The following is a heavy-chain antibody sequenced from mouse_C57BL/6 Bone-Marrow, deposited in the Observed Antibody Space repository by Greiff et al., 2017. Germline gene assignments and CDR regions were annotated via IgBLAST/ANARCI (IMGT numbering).Heavy chain of an antibody. CDR1: GFTFSDAW. Sequence: DVQLQESEGGLVQPGGSMKLSCAASGFTFSDAWMDWVRQSPEKGLEWVAEIRNKADNTATYNAESGKGRFTISKADSTRRVYLNMNRLRAEETGIYSCTRNDGSSYPFAYWGQGTLVTVSA. J-gene: IGHJ3*01. CDR3: TRNDGSSYPFAY. CDR2: IRNKADNTAT. D-gene: IGHD1-1*01. V-gene: IGHV6-6*01.